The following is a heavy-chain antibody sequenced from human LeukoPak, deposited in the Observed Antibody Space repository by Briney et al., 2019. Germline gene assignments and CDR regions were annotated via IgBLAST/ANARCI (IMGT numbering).Heavy chain of an antibody. CDR2: ISSSSSTI. V-gene: IGHV3-48*04. J-gene: IGHJ6*04. Sequence: PGGSLRLSCAASGFTLSSYSMNWVRQAPGKGLEWVSYISSSSSTIYYADSVKGRFTISRDNAKNSLYLQMNSLRAEDTAVYYCAELGITMIGGVWGKGTTVTISS. CDR3: AELGITMIGGV. CDR1: GFTLSSYS. D-gene: IGHD3-10*02.